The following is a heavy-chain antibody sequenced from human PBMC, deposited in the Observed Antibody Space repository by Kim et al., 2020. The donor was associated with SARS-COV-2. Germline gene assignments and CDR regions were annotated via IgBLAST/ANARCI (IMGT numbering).Heavy chain of an antibody. V-gene: IGHV5-51*01. Sequence: SPSFQGQVTISTDKSNSTAYLQWSSLKASDTAMYYCARARLAARFADFDYWGQGTLVTVSS. D-gene: IGHD6-6*01. J-gene: IGHJ4*02. CDR3: ARARLAARFADFDY.